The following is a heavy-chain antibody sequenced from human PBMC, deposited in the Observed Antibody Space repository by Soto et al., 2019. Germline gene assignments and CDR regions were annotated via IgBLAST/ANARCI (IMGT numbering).Heavy chain of an antibody. CDR3: AGGGRLLVAATGFDY. Sequence: EVQLVESGGGLVQPGGSLRLSCAASGFTFSSYAMHWVRQAPGKGLEYVSAISSNGGSTYYANSVKGRFTISRDNSNTTLYLPRGSLSAEDLAVYYSAGGGRLLVAATGFDYWGQGTLVTVSS. J-gene: IGHJ4*02. V-gene: IGHV3-64*01. CDR1: GFTFSSYA. CDR2: ISSNGGST. D-gene: IGHD2-15*01.